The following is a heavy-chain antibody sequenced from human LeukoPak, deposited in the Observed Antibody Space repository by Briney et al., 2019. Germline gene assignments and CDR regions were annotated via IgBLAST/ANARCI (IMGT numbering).Heavy chain of an antibody. Sequence: SVKVSCKASGGTFSSYAISWVRQAPGQGLEWMGGIIPIFGTANYAQKFQGRVTITTDESTSTAYMELSSLRSEDTAVYYCARDYRPYYYDSSGYYGRLNAFDIWGQGTMVTVSS. V-gene: IGHV1-69*05. CDR3: ARDYRPYYYDSSGYYGRLNAFDI. CDR1: GGTFSSYA. J-gene: IGHJ3*02. D-gene: IGHD3-22*01. CDR2: IIPIFGTA.